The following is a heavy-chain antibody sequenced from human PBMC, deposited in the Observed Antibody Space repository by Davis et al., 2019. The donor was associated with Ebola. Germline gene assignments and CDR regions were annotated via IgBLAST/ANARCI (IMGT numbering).Heavy chain of an antibody. J-gene: IGHJ4*02. D-gene: IGHD6-13*01. V-gene: IGHV3-74*01. CDR1: GFTLSSYW. Sequence: HTGGSLRLSCAASGFTLSSYWMHWVRQAPGKGLVWVSRINSDGSSTSYADSVKGRFTISRDNAKNTLYLQMNSLKTEDTAVYYCTTVKQQLILSSTWWGQGTLVTVSS. CDR2: INSDGSST. CDR3: TTVKQQLILSSTW.